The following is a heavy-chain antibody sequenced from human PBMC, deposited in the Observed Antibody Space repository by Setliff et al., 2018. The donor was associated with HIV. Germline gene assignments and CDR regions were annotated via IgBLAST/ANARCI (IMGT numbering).Heavy chain of an antibody. J-gene: IGHJ4*02. CDR3: AIPQRGGLRWDY. V-gene: IGHV1-18*01. D-gene: IGHD3-16*01. CDR1: GYTFTNYG. Sequence: ASVKVSCKASGYTFTNYGFSWVRQAPRQGLEWMGWISGFNGATNSAQKFRDRVTLTTDTSTTTAYMELRSLRSDDTAVYYCAIPQRGGLRWDYWGQGTLVTSPQ. CDR2: ISGFNGAT.